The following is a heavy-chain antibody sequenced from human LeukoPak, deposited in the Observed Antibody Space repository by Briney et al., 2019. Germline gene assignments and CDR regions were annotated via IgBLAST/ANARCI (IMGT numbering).Heavy chain of an antibody. CDR1: GFAFSNYA. Sequence: PGGSLRLSCAASGFAFSNYAMIWVRQAPGKGLEWVSGISGGGGGTTSYADSVKGRFTISRDNSKNTLFLQMNSLRADDTAVYYCAKDPSYEWGQGTLVTVSS. CDR3: AKDPSYE. J-gene: IGHJ4*02. CDR2: ISGGGGGT. V-gene: IGHV3-23*01. D-gene: IGHD3-22*01.